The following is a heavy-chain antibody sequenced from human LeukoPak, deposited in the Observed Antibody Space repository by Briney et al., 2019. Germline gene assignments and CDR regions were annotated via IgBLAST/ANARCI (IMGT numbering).Heavy chain of an antibody. D-gene: IGHD2-2*01. V-gene: IGHV4-30-2*01. CDR3: ARGVKYQLLLNWFDP. CDR1: GGSISSGGYS. Sequence: SQTPSLTCAVSGGSISSGGYSWSWIRQPPGKGLEWIGYIYHSGSTYYNPSLKSRVTISVDRSKNQFSLKLSSVTAADTAVYYCARGVKYQLLLNWFDPWGQGTLVTVSS. CDR2: IYHSGST. J-gene: IGHJ5*02.